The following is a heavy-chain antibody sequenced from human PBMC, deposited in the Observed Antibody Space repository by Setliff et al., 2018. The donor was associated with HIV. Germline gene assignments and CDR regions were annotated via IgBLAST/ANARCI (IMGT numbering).Heavy chain of an antibody. V-gene: IGHV4-4*07. CDR2: IYTSGST. CDR1: GGSISSYY. D-gene: IGHD3-10*02. Sequence: SETLSLTCTVSGGSISSYYWSWIRQPAGKGLEWIGRIYTSGSTNYNPSLKSRVAMSLDTSKNQFSLRLNSVTAADTAVYYCARESPSMSLDAWGQGTLVTVSS. J-gene: IGHJ1*01. CDR3: ARESPSMSLDA.